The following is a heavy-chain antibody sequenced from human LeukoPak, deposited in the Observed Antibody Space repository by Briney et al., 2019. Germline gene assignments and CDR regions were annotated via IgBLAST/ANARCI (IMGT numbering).Heavy chain of an antibody. CDR2: ITWDGGTT. V-gene: IGHV3-43*01. Sequence: GGSLRLSRAASGFAFAQYMMHWVRQAPGKGLEWVSLITWDGGTTYYAGSVKGRFTISRDNSKNSLYLQMNSLRSEDTALYYCAKDYGNYRGSDYRGQGTLVTVSS. J-gene: IGHJ4*02. D-gene: IGHD3-22*01. CDR1: GFAFAQYM. CDR3: AKDYGNYRGSDY.